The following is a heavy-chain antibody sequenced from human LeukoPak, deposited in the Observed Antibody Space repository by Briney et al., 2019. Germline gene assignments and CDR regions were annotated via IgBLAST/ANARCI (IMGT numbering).Heavy chain of an antibody. CDR3: GRHEEYGGKPSYFDY. D-gene: IGHD4-23*01. CDR2: IYYSRGT. Sequence: SETLSLTCTVSDGSISSSTYYWRWLPQPPGKGLEWIGSIYYSRGTICYPSSNSRVVITVVTSKNKYSLLLSSVAAAETAVYYCGRHEEYGGKPSYFDYWGQGTLVTVSS. CDR1: DGSISSSTYY. J-gene: IGHJ4*02. V-gene: IGHV4-39*01.